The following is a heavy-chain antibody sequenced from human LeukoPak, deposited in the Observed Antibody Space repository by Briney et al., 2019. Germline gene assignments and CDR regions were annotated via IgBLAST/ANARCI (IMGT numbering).Heavy chain of an antibody. J-gene: IGHJ4*02. CDR1: GYSISSGHC. D-gene: IGHD2-15*01. CDR3: ARSSGYCSGGNCFYY. V-gene: IGHV4-38-2*02. Sequence: SETLSLTCIVSGYSISSGHCWGWIRQPPGKGLEWIGNIYHRGTTYYNPSLKSRVTISVDTSQNQFSLKLTSVTAADTAVYYCARSSGYCSGGNCFYYWGQGTLVTVSS. CDR2: IYHRGTT.